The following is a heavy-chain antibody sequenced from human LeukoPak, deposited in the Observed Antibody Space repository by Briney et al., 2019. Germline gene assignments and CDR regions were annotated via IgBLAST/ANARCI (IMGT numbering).Heavy chain of an antibody. CDR2: INPNSGGT. D-gene: IGHD6-19*01. Sequence: GASVKVSCKASGYTFSAYFLHWVRQVPGQGLECVGWINPNSGGTKYAQKFQGRVTMTRDTSISTAYMELSSLTSDDTALYYCATDGAVAGTAYPEYWGQGTLVTVSS. CDR3: ATDGAVAGTAYPEY. J-gene: IGHJ4*02. V-gene: IGHV1-2*02. CDR1: GYTFSAYF.